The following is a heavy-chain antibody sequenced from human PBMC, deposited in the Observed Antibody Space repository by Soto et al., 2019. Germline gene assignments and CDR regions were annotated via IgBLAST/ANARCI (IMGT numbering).Heavy chain of an antibody. Sequence: QVQLEQCRVEVKQPGSSVMVSCKTFGGTFSTYAINWVRLAPGQGLEWMGAIIPLFGTADYSQKFQGRVTITADESTSTAYMELSSLRFDDTAVYYCARPKGTYSSGYYYFDFWGQGTLVTVSS. J-gene: IGHJ4*02. D-gene: IGHD6-19*01. CDR1: GGTFSTYA. V-gene: IGHV1-69*01. CDR2: IIPLFGTA. CDR3: ARPKGTYSSGYYYFDF.